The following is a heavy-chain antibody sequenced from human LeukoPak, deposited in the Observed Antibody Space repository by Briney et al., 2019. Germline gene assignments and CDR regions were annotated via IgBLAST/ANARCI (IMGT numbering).Heavy chain of an antibody. Sequence: ASLKVSCKASGYTFTGYYMQWVRQAPRQGLEWMGRINPNSGGTDYAQKFRGRVTMTRDTSINTAYMELNRLRSADTAVYYCAREYSTTWEDYHYYMDVWGKGTTVTVSS. CDR3: AREYSTTWEDYHYYMDV. D-gene: IGHD2/OR15-2a*01. V-gene: IGHV1-2*06. CDR2: INPNSGGT. J-gene: IGHJ6*03. CDR1: GYTFTGYY.